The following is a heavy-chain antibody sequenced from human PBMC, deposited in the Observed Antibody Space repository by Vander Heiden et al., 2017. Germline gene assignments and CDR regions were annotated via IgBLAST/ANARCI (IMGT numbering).Heavy chain of an antibody. V-gene: IGHV1-2*02. Sequence: HVQLVQPGAGVKKPGAAGKVSCKAYGSTFTGYYMHWVRQAPGQGLEWMGWINPNSGGTNYAQKFQGRVTMTRDTSISTAYMELSRLRSDDTAVYYCARDIVGATALLDYWGQGTLVTVSS. CDR1: GSTFTGYY. J-gene: IGHJ4*02. CDR2: INPNSGGT. D-gene: IGHD1-26*01. CDR3: ARDIVGATALLDY.